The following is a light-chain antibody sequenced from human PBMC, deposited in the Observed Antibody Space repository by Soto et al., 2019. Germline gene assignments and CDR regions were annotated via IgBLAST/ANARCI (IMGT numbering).Light chain of an antibody. V-gene: IGKV3-20*01. CDR3: QQYGSSPWT. Sequence: MLKQSPGALSLSTGERATLSCRASQSVSSSYLAWYQQKPGQAPRLLIYGASSRATGIPDRFSGSGSGTDFTLTISRLEPEDFAVYYCQQYGSSPWTFGQGSKVDIK. CDR2: GAS. CDR1: QSVSSSY. J-gene: IGKJ1*01.